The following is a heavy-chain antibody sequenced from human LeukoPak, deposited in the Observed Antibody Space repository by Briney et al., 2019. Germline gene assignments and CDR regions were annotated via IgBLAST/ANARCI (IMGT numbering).Heavy chain of an antibody. J-gene: IGHJ5*02. CDR2: INHSGST. V-gene: IGHV4-34*01. CDR3: ARGRQSKYYYDSSAIGWFDP. D-gene: IGHD3-22*01. CDR1: GGSFSGYY. Sequence: SETLSLTCAVYGGSFSGYYWSWIRQPPGKGLEWIGEINHSGSTNYNPSLKSRVTISVDTSKNQFSLKLSSVTAADTAVYYCARGRQSKYYYDSSAIGWFDPWGQGTLVTVSS.